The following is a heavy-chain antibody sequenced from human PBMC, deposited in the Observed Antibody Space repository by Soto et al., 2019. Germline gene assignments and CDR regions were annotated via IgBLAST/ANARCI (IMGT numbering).Heavy chain of an antibody. CDR1: GFTFSDFY. CDR2: ITSTGGAM. CDR3: VRVAYREDFPH. Sequence: QVQLVESGGGLVKPGGSLRLSCAASGFTFSDFYMSWIRQAPGEGLEWLASITSTGGAMYYADSVKGRLTISRDNAKNSLYLQMSSLRAEDTAMYYCVRVAYREDFPHWGQGALVTVSS. V-gene: IGHV3-11*01. J-gene: IGHJ1*01.